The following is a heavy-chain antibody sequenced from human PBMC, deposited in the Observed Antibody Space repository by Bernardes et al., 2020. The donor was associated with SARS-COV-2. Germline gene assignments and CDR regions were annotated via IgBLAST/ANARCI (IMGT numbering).Heavy chain of an antibody. J-gene: IGHJ6*02. Sequence: GGSLRLSCAASGFTFDDYTMHWVRQAPGKGLEWVSLISWDGGSTYYADSVKGRFTISRDNSKNSLYLQMNSLRTEDTALYYCAKASLWFGRFYGMDVWGQGTTVIVSS. CDR2: ISWDGGST. CDR1: GFTFDDYT. D-gene: IGHD3-10*01. V-gene: IGHV3-43*01. CDR3: AKASLWFGRFYGMDV.